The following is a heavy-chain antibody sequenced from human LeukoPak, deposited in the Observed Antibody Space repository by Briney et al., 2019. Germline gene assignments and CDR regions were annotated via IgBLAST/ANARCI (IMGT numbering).Heavy chain of an antibody. J-gene: IGHJ4*02. CDR1: GYSFTSYW. CDR2: IYPGDSDT. V-gene: IGHV5-51*01. D-gene: IGHD3-9*01. Sequence: RGESLKISCKGSGYSFTSYWIGWVRQMPGKGLEWMGIIYPGDSDTRYSPSFQGQVTISADKSISTAYLQWSSLKASDTAMYYCARRSYDILTGYLTALDYWGQGTLVTVSS. CDR3: ARRSYDILTGYLTALDY.